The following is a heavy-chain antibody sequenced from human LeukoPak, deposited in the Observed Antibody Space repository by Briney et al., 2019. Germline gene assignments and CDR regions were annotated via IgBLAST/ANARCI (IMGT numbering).Heavy chain of an antibody. CDR1: GFTFSNYW. CDR3: VRDRSGTSSVY. J-gene: IGHJ4*02. V-gene: IGHV3-74*01. D-gene: IGHD6-6*01. CDR2: INSDGSST. Sequence: GGSLRLSCAASGFTFSNYWMHWFRQAPGKGLVWVSHINSDGSSTTYADSVKGRFTISRDNAKNTLYLQMNSLRAEDTAVYYCVRDRSGTSSVYWGQGTLVTVSS.